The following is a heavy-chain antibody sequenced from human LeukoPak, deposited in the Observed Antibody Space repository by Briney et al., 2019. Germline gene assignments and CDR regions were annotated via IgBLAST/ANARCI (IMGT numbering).Heavy chain of an antibody. V-gene: IGHV3-21*01. D-gene: IGHD3-10*01. CDR3: ARGRSITLLRGVAMSDGFDI. CDR1: GFTFSNYG. J-gene: IGHJ3*02. CDR2: TDTSGNYI. Sequence: GGSLRLSCAASGFTFSNYGMNWVRQAPWKGLEWVSFTDTSGNYIYYGDSVKGRFTISRDNAKNLVFLQMNGLRAEDTAVYYCARGRSITLLRGVAMSDGFDIWGQGAMVAVSS.